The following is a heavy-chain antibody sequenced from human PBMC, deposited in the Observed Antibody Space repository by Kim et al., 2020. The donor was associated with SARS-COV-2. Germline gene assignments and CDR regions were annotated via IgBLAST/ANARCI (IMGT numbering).Heavy chain of an antibody. Sequence: ASVKVSCKASGYTFTSYGISWVRQAPGQGLEWMGWISAYNGNTNYAQKLQGRVTMTTDTSTSTAYMELRSLRSDDTAVYYCARATGGVVIAMIHFPEFDYWGQGTLVTVSS. CDR1: GYTFTSYG. D-gene: IGHD2-21*01. J-gene: IGHJ4*02. V-gene: IGHV1-18*01. CDR2: ISAYNGNT. CDR3: ARATGGVVIAMIHFPEFDY.